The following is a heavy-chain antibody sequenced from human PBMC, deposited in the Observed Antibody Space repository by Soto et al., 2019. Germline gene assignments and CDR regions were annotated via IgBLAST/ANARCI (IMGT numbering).Heavy chain of an antibody. J-gene: IGHJ4*02. CDR1: GYTFTSYG. Sequence: ASVKVSCKASGYTFTSYGISWVRQAPGQGIEWMGWISAYNGNTNYAQKLQGRVTMTTDTSTSTAYMELRSLRSDDTAVYYCAIHRYCSSTSCYRAFGFDYWGQGTLVTVSS. D-gene: IGHD2-2*01. V-gene: IGHV1-18*01. CDR2: ISAYNGNT. CDR3: AIHRYCSSTSCYRAFGFDY.